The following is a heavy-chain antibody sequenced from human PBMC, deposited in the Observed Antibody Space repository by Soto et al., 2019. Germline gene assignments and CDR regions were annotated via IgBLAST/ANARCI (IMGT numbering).Heavy chain of an antibody. CDR3: AKGSQYDILTAYHAFDS. J-gene: IGHJ4*02. Sequence: ASVKVSCKASGYTFTSYGISWVRQAPGQGLEWMGWISAYNGNTNYAQKLQGRVTMTTDNSKNTLHLEMSRLRADDTAVYYCAKGSQYDILTAYHAFDSWGQGTLVTVSS. V-gene: IGHV1-18*01. CDR1: GYTFTSYG. D-gene: IGHD3-9*01. CDR2: ISAYNGNT.